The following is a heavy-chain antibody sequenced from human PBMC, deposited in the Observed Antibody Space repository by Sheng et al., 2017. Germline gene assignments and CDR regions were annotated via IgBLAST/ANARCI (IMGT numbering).Heavy chain of an antibody. V-gene: IGHV3-48*01. CDR2: ISRTGSAI. Sequence: EVQLVESGGGLVQPGGSLRLSCAASGFTFSNYSMNWVRQAPGKGLKWVSYISRTGSAIYYADSVKGRFTISRDNAKNSLYLQMNSLRAEDTAVYYCARFSGSSLSGYWGQGILVTVSS. D-gene: IGHD1-26*01. CDR3: ARFSGSSLSGY. CDR1: GFTFSNYS. J-gene: IGHJ4*02.